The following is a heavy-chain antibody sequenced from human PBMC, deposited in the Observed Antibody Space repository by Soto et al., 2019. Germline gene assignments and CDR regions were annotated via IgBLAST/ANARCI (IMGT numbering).Heavy chain of an antibody. D-gene: IGHD1-7*01. J-gene: IGHJ6*02. CDR2: ISGYNGNR. CDR1: GYTFTSYA. CDR3: ARRTGTTYYFGMDV. V-gene: IGHV1-18*01. Sequence: QVQLVQSGAEVKKPGASVKVSCKASGYTFTSYAISWVRQAPGQGLEWMGWISGYNGNRNYAQKGQGRVTMTTDTSTSTAYMELRSLRSDDTAVYYCARRTGTTYYFGMDVWGQGTTVTVSS.